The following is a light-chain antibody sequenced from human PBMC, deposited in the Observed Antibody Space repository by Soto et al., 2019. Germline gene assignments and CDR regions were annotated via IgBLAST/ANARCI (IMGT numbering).Light chain of an antibody. V-gene: IGLV2-14*01. CDR3: SSFTISRNTVI. CDR2: DVN. Sequence: QSVLTQPASVSGSPGQSITISCTGTSSDDDGYNYVSWYQYHPRKAPKLMIYDVNNRPSGVSNRFSGSKSGNTASLTISGLQAEDEADYYCSSFTISRNTVIFGGGTKLTVL. CDR1: SSDDDGYNY. J-gene: IGLJ2*01.